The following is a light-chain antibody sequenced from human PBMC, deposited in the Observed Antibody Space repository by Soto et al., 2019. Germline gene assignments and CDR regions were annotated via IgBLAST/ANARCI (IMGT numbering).Light chain of an antibody. CDR2: GAS. CDR3: PQYGTSPPHT. Sequence: EIVLTQSPGTLSLSPGERATLSCRASQSISSRYLAWYQQKPGQAPRLVIYGASSRATGIPDRFSGSGSGTAFTLTISRLEPEDFAVYYCPQYGTSPPHTFGQGTKVEIK. CDR1: QSISSRY. V-gene: IGKV3-20*01. J-gene: IGKJ2*01.